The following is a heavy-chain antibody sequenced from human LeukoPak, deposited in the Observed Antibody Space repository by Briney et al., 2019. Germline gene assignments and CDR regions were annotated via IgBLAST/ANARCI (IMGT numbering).Heavy chain of an antibody. CDR3: AREGSVVPAAIGNWFDP. V-gene: IGHV3-23*01. CDR1: GFTFSSYA. CDR2: ISGSGGST. Sequence: GGSLRLSCAASGFTFSSYAMSWVRQAPGKGLEWVSAISGSGGSTYYADSVKGRFTISRDNSKNTLYLQMNSLRAEDTAVYYCAREGSVVPAAIGNWFDPWGQGTLVTVSS. J-gene: IGHJ5*02. D-gene: IGHD2-2*01.